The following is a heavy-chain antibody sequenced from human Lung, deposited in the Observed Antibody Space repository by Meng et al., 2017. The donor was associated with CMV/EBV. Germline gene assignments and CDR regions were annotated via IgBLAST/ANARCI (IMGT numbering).Heavy chain of an antibody. CDR1: GFNFSNYA. CDR2: ISYDGSNK. J-gene: IGHJ4*02. CDR3: AWGVVTPGY. Sequence: GGSXRLSCAASGFNFSNYAMHWVRQAPGKGLEWVAVISYDGSNKYFADSVKGRFTISRDNSKNTLYLQMNSLRAEDTAVYYCAWGVVTPGYWGQGTLVTVSS. D-gene: IGHD4-23*01. V-gene: IGHV3-30*04.